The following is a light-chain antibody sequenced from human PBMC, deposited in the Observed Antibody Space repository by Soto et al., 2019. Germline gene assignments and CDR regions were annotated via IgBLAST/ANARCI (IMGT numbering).Light chain of an antibody. Sequence: EVVLTQSPATLSVSPGERATLSCRTSQSISRRLAWYQQRPGQAPRLLVYGASTRATGIPARFSGSGSETEFTLTISSLQSEDSAVYYCQQYHSWPPRTFGQGTEVEIK. V-gene: IGKV3-15*01. CDR2: GAS. CDR1: QSISRR. CDR3: QQYHSWPPRT. J-gene: IGKJ1*01.